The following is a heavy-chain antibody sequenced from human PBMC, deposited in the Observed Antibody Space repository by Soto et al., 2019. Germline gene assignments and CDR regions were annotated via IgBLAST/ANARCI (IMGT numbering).Heavy chain of an antibody. CDR1: GFTFSSYG. Sequence: ELQLLESGGGLAQPGGSLRLSCAASGFTFSSYGMNWVRQAPGKGLEWVSALSGSGDTTYYADSVRGRFSISRDNSKNTLYLQMSILRGEDTAVYYCAQGTQFFYYYAMDVWGQGTTVTVSS. V-gene: IGHV3-23*01. CDR2: LSGSGDTT. CDR3: AQGTQFFYYYAMDV. J-gene: IGHJ6*02.